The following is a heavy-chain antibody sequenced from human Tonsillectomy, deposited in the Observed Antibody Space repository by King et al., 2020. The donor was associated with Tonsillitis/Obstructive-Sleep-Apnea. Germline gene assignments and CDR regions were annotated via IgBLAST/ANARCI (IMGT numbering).Heavy chain of an antibody. V-gene: IGHV4-34*01. CDR2: INHSGST. D-gene: IGHD2-2*01. Sequence: VQLQQWGAGLLKPSETLSLTCAVYGGSFSGYYWNWIRQPPGNGLEWIGEINHSGSTNYNPSLKSRVTISVDTSKNQFSLNLNSVTAADTAVYYCARGSTTKKAFAYWGQGTLVTVSS. J-gene: IGHJ4*02. CDR1: GGSFSGYY. CDR3: ARGSTTKKAFAY.